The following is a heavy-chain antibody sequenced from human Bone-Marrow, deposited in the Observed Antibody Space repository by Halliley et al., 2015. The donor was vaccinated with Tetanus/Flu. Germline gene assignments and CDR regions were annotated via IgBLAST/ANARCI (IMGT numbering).Heavy chain of an antibody. CDR3: ARFTGGWGANN. V-gene: IGHV3-53*01. CDR2: IYTGERT. Sequence: SLRLSCAASGFTVTRDYMTWVRQAPGKGLEWVSVIYTGERTSYADSVKGRFTISRDSSDNTLYLQMNSLRAEDTAVYYCARFTGGWGANNWGQGTLVTVSS. CDR1: GFTVTRDY. D-gene: IGHD3-16*01. J-gene: IGHJ4*02.